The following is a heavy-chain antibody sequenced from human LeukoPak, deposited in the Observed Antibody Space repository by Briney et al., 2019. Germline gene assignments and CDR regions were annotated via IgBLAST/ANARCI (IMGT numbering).Heavy chain of an antibody. V-gene: IGHV4-61*08. D-gene: IGHD2-8*01. J-gene: IGHJ4*02. CDR3: ARHVRDNSFDY. CDR2: IYYSGST. CDR1: GGSISSGGYS. Sequence: SETLSLTCTVSGGSISSGGYSWSWIRQHPGKGLEWIGYIYYSGSTNYNPSLKSRVTISVDTSKNQFSLRLSSVTAADTAVYYCARHVRDNSFDYWGQGNLVTVSS.